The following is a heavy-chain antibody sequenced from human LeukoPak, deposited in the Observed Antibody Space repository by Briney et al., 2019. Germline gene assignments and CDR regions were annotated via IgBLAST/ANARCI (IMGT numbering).Heavy chain of an antibody. CDR1: GGSISSGGYY. CDR2: INYSGST. CDR3: AREGDDEGYCSGGSCYSFDP. V-gene: IGHV4-31*03. J-gene: IGHJ5*02. D-gene: IGHD2-15*01. Sequence: SQTLSLTCTVSGGSISSGGYYWSWIRQHPGKGLEWIGYINYSGSTYYNPSLKSRVTISVDTSKNQFSLKLSSVTAADTAVYYCAREGDDEGYCSGGSCYSFDPWGQGTLVTVAS.